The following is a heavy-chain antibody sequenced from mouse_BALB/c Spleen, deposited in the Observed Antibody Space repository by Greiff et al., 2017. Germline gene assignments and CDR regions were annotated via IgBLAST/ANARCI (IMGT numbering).Heavy chain of an antibody. CDR2: ISYDGSN. Sequence: DVQLQESGPGLVKPSQSLSLTCSVTGYSITSGYYWNWIRQFPGNKLEWMGYISYDGSNNYNPSLKNRISITRDTSKNQFFLKLNSVTTEDTATYYCARNWDIYYFDYWGQGTTLTVSS. CDR3: ARNWDIYYFDY. V-gene: IGHV3-6*02. CDR1: GYSITSGYY. J-gene: IGHJ2*01. D-gene: IGHD4-1*01.